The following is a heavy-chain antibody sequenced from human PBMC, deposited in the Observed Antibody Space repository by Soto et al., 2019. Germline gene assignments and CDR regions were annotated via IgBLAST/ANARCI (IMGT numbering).Heavy chain of an antibody. Sequence: PEGSLRVSCVASGFTFSSFAIHWVRQAPGKGLEWVRFISYDGSKKYYGYSVKVRFTVSRDNAKNTLFLHMNSLRAEDTAVYYCARDKGPRTKAFAGGQPATNSHYGMHXWGQVTLVTVS. CDR2: ISYDGSKK. J-gene: IGHJ6*02. CDR1: GFTFSSFA. CDR3: ARDKGPRTKAFAGGQPATNSHYGMHX. D-gene: IGHD1-26*01. V-gene: IGHV3-30-3*01.